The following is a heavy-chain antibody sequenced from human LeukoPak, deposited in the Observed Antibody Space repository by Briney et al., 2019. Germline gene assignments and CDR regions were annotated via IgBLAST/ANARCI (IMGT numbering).Heavy chain of an antibody. J-gene: IGHJ4*02. V-gene: IGHV3-9*01. CDR1: GFTFDDYA. Sequence: GGSLRLSCAASGFTFDDYAMHWVRQAPGKGLEWVSGISWNSGSIGYADSVKGRFTISRDNAKNSLYLQMNSLRAEDTALYYCAKGRGPPIAATPGGYWGQGTLVTVSS. D-gene: IGHD6-13*01. CDR2: ISWNSGSI. CDR3: AKGRGPPIAATPGGY.